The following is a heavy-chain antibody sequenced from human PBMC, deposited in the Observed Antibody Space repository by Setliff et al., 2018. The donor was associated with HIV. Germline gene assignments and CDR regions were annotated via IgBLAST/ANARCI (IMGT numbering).Heavy chain of an antibody. CDR2: IYYSGST. CDR3: ARSVPRYCSGGSCYPPLFDY. CDR1: GGSISSSSYY. V-gene: IGHV4-39*01. Sequence: PSETLSLTCTVSGGSISSSSYYWGWIRQPPGKGLEWIGSIYYSGSTYYNPSPKSRVTISVDTSKNQFSLKLSSVTAADTAVYYCARSVPRYCSGGSCYPPLFDYWGQGTLVTVSS. D-gene: IGHD2-15*01. J-gene: IGHJ4*02.